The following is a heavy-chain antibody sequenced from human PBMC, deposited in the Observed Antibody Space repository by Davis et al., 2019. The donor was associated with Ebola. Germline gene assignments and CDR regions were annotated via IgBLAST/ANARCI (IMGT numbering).Heavy chain of an antibody. V-gene: IGHV3-11*01. CDR3: AKGRTGSCYSALDY. CDR2: ISSSGNTI. J-gene: IGHJ4*02. D-gene: IGHD2-15*01. CDR1: GFTFSDYY. Sequence: GGSLRLSCAASGFTFSDYYMSWIRQAPGKGLEWVSYISSSGNTIYYADSVKGRFTISRDNAKNSLYLQMNSLRAEDTAVYYCAKGRTGSCYSALDYWGQGTLVTVSS.